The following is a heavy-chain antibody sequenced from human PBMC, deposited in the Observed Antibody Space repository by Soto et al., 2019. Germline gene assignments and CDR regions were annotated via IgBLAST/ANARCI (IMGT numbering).Heavy chain of an antibody. CDR1: GFTFSGYE. CDR3: ARARNWNLDY. J-gene: IGHJ4*02. V-gene: IGHV3-48*03. Sequence: EGSLRLSCEVSGFTFSGYEMNWVRQAPGKGLEWISYISSSSGTRYFADSVKGRFTISRDNAKNSLYLQMNSLRVEDTAVYYCARARNWNLDYWGQGTLVTVS. CDR2: ISSSSGTR. D-gene: IGHD1-1*01.